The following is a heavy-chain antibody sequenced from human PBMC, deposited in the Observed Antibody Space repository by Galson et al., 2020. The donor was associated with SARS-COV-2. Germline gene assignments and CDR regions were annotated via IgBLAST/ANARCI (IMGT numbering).Heavy chain of an antibody. CDR2: FDPEDGET. V-gene: IGHV1-24*01. Sequence: AGSVKVSCKVSGYTLTELSMHWVRQAPGKGLEWMGGFDPEDGETIYAQKFQGRVTMTEDTSTDTAYMELSSLRSEDTAVYYCATTSPSIVGATRANWFDPWGQGTLVTVSS. CDR3: ATTSPSIVGATRANWFDP. J-gene: IGHJ5*02. CDR1: GYTLTELS. D-gene: IGHD1-26*01.